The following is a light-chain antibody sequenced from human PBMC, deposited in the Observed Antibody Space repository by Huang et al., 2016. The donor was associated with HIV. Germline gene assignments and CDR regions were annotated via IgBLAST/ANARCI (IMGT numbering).Light chain of an antibody. CDR3: QQSYSTPHT. Sequence: DIQMTQSSSSLSASVGDRVTITCRASQSIDNFLNRYQQKPGKAPKLLINAASSLQSGVPSMFSVSGSGTDFTLTISSLQPEDFAAYICQQSYSTPHTFGQGTKLDIK. V-gene: IGKV1-39*01. CDR1: QSIDNF. J-gene: IGKJ2*01. CDR2: AAS.